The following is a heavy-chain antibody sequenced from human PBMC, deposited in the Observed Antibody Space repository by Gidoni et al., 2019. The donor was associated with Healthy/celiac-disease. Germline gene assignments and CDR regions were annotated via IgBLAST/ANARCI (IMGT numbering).Heavy chain of an antibody. CDR1: GFTFSSYG. V-gene: IGHV3-30*18. CDR2: ISYDGSNK. Sequence: QVQLVESGGGVVQPGRSLRLSCAASGFTFSSYGMHWVRQAPGKGLEWVAVISYDGSNKYYADSVKGRFTISRDNSKNTLYLQMNSLRAEDTAVYYCAKDWGTGESQYFDYWGQGTLVTVSS. D-gene: IGHD1-1*01. J-gene: IGHJ4*02. CDR3: AKDWGTGESQYFDY.